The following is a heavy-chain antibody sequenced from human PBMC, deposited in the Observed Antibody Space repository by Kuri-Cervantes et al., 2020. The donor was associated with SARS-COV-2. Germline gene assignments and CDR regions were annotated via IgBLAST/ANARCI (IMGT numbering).Heavy chain of an antibody. J-gene: IGHJ6*02. D-gene: IGHD6-19*01. CDR2: TYSSGTT. CDR3: ARSAVSGNPYNYGLGV. CDR1: RGSTSSGSHY. Sequence: PGSLTLSCSLSRGSTSSGSHYWGWIRQSPEKGLEWIGFTYSSGTTYYNPSLRCRITIFVDTSRRQLSLKLRSVTAADTAVYYCARSAVSGNPYNYGLGVWGQGTSVTVSS. V-gene: IGHV4-39*01.